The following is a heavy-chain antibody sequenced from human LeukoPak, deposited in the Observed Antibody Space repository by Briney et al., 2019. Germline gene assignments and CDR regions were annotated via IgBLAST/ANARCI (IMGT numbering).Heavy chain of an antibody. Sequence: SETLSLTCTVSGGSISSSSYYWGWIRQPPGKGLEWIGSIYYSGSTYYNPSLKSRVTISVGTSKNQFALKLSSVTAADTAVYYCARPLRSSQGNYFDYWGQGTLVTVSS. V-gene: IGHV4-39*01. CDR1: GGSISSSSYY. CDR2: IYYSGST. J-gene: IGHJ4*02. CDR3: ARPLRSSQGNYFDY. D-gene: IGHD6-13*01.